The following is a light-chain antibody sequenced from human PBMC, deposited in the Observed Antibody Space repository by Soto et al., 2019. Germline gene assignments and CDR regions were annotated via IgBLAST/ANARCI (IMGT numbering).Light chain of an antibody. J-gene: IGKJ3*01. Sequence: IVLTQSPGTLSLSPGERATLSCRASQSVSSGYLAWFQQKVGQAPRLLIYGASSRAAGIPDRFSGSGSGTDFTLTISRLEPEDFAVYYCEQDGSAPFSFGPGTKVDIK. CDR2: GAS. CDR3: EQDGSAPFS. CDR1: QSVSSGY. V-gene: IGKV3-20*01.